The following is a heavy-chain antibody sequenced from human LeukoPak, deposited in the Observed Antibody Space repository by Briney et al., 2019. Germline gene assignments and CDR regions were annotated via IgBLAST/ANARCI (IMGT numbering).Heavy chain of an antibody. CDR1: GFTFSTYS. D-gene: IGHD3-10*01. CDR3: AKVYYSGSGSYRGDDY. CDR2: ISGSGGGT. V-gene: IGHV3-23*01. J-gene: IGHJ4*02. Sequence: GGSLRLSCAASGFTFSTYSINWVRQAPGKGLEWVSIISGSGGGTFYADSVKGRFTISRDNSKNTVYLQMNNPRAEDTAVYYCAKVYYSGSGSYRGDDYWGQGTLVTVSS.